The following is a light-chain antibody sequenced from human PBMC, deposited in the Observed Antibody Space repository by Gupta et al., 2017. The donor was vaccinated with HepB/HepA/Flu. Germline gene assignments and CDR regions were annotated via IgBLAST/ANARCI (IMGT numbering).Light chain of an antibody. CDR2: KAS. CDR1: HSISNC. J-gene: IGKJ4*01. Sequence: DIQMTQSPSTLSASVGDRVTITCRASHSISNCLAWYQRKPGKAPNLLIYKASSLESGVPSRFSGSGSETEFTLTISSLQPDDFATYFCQRYETFPLTFGGGTKVEIK. CDR3: QRYETFPLT. V-gene: IGKV1-5*03.